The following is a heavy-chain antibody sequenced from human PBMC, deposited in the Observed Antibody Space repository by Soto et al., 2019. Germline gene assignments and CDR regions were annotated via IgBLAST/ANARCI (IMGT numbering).Heavy chain of an antibody. J-gene: IGHJ6*02. CDR3: PRVTTVDIEKIYYYAGLDV. V-gene: IGHV4-59*01. D-gene: IGHD4-4*01. Sequence: QVQLQESGPGLVKPSETLSLTCTVSGGSISSYYWSWIRPPPGKVLEWIGYIYYTGSTNYNPSLTRRLTISVETTKNQFSLNRSSVTAADNAVYYCPRVTTVDIEKIYYYAGLDVWVQGTTVTVSS. CDR1: GGSISSYY. CDR2: IYYTGST.